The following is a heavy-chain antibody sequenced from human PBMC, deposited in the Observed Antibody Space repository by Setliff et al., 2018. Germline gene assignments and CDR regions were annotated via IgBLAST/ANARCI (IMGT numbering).Heavy chain of an antibody. CDR2: IHASGSP. J-gene: IGHJ4*01. CDR1: GGSITSGSFY. V-gene: IGHV4-61*02. D-gene: IGHD3-9*01. CDR3: ARERYFDWFFED. Sequence: LSLTCTVSGGSITSGSFYWSWIRQPAGKKLEWIGRIHASGSPDYNPSFKSRVTISRDTSTNQFSLKLGSVTAADTAVYYCARERYFDWFFEDWGHGALVTVSS.